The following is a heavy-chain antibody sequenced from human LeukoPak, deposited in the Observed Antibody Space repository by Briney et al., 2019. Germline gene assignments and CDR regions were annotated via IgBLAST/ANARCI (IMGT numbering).Heavy chain of an antibody. V-gene: IGHV3-7*01. CDR2: IKQDGSEK. D-gene: IGHD5-24*01. Sequence: GGSLRLSCAASGFTFSRYWMSWVRQAPGKGLEWVANIKQDGSEKYYVDSVKGRFTISRDNAKNSLYLQMNSLRAEDTAVYYCARELLGHGYNSGDFDYWGQGTLVTVSS. J-gene: IGHJ4*02. CDR3: ARELLGHGYNSGDFDY. CDR1: GFTFSRYW.